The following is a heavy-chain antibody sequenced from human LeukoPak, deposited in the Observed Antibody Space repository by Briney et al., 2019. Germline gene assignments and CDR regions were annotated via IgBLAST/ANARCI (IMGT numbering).Heavy chain of an antibody. Sequence: GGSLRLSCAASGFTFSSYAMSWVRQAPGKGLEWVSVIYSGGSTYYADSVKGRFTISRDNSKNTLYLQMNSLRAEDTAVYYCARVDFWSGNDYWGQGTLVTVSS. J-gene: IGHJ4*02. CDR1: GFTFSSYA. D-gene: IGHD3-3*01. CDR2: IYSGGST. V-gene: IGHV3-53*01. CDR3: ARVDFWSGNDY.